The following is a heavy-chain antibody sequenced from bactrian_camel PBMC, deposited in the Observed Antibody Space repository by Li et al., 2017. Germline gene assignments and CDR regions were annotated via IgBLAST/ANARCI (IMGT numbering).Heavy chain of an antibody. Sequence: HVQLVESGGGSVQAGEGLRLSCTVSGFTFDDSDMAWYRQAPGNQCEEVARIGTDGSTHYPASVKGRFTISEDNVKNTVYLEMNSLESEDTALYYCATDPRGWLFSFAYWGQGTQVTVS. CDR3: ATDPRGWLFSFAY. D-gene: IGHD1*01. J-gene: IGHJ4*01. CDR2: IGTDGST. CDR1: GFTFDDSD. V-gene: IGHV3S61*01.